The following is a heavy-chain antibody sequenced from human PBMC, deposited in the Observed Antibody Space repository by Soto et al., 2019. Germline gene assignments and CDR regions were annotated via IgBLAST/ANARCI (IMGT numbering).Heavy chain of an antibody. V-gene: IGHV3-30*18. D-gene: IGHD2-2*01. CDR1: GFTFSSYG. Sequence: QVQLVESGGGVVQPGRSLRLSCAASGFTFSSYGMHWVRQAPGKGLEWVAVISYDGSNKYYADSVKGRFTISRDNSNNTLYLQMNSLRAEDTAVYYCAKDWGYCMSTSCYRWGMDVWGQGSTVTVSS. J-gene: IGHJ6*02. CDR3: AKDWGYCMSTSCYRWGMDV. CDR2: ISYDGSNK.